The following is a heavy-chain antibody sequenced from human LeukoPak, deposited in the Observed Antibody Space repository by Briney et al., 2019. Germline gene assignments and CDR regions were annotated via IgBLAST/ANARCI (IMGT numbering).Heavy chain of an antibody. CDR3: ARSGGLPKFDW. J-gene: IGHJ4*02. CDR2: ISYDGNTV. CDR1: GFTFSSYA. Sequence: GRSLRLSCAASGFTFSSYAMHWVSQAPGKGLEWVTVISYDGNTVHYADSVKGRFTISRDNSKNTLYLHMDSLRPEDTAVYYCARSGGLPKFDWWGQGTLVVVSS. V-gene: IGHV3-30-3*01.